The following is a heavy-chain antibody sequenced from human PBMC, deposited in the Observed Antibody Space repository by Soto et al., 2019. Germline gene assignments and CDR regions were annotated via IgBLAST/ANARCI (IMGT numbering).Heavy chain of an antibody. Sequence: ASVKVSCKASGYSCTSYAMHWVRPAPGQGLAWMGRLNAGNGNTKYSPKFQGRVTITRDTSASTAYMELSSLRSEDTAVYYCARGSYYYDTSGYTHVDSWRQGTLVTLSS. D-gene: IGHD3-22*01. CDR1: GYSCTSYA. J-gene: IGHJ4*02. CDR2: LNAGNGNT. CDR3: ARGSYYYDTSGYTHVDS. V-gene: IGHV1-3*01.